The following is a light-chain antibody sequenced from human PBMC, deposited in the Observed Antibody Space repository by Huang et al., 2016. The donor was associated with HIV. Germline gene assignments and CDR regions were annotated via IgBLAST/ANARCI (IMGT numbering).Light chain of an antibody. CDR1: QSISNW. CDR2: KAS. CDR3: QQYKSYSPRA. V-gene: IGKV1-5*03. J-gene: IGKJ1*01. Sequence: DIQMTQSPSALSASLGDRVTITCRASQSISNWLAWDQQKPGTAPKLLIYKASSLQNGVPSRFSGSGSGTEFTLTISSLQPDDFATYYCQQYKSYSPRAFGQGTKVEIK.